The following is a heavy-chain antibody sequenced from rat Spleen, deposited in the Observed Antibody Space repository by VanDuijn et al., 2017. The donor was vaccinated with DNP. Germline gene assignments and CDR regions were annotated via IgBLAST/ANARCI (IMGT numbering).Heavy chain of an antibody. D-gene: IGHD1-11*01. Sequence: EVKLVESGGGLVQPGRSLKLSCAASGFIFFDYWMGWVRQAPGKGLEWIGEINKDSSRINYNTSLRDKFTISRDNVQNTLYLQTSTLGSEDKAIYFWTRGPNYGGDSDYFDYWGQGVMVTVSS. V-gene: IGHV4-2*01. CDR2: INKDSSRI. CDR3: TRGPNYGGDSDYFDY. CDR1: GFIFFDYW. J-gene: IGHJ2*01.